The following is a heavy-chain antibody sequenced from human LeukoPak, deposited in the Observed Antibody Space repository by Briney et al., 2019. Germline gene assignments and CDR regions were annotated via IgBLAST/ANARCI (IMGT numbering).Heavy chain of an antibody. Sequence: PGGSLRLSCAASGFTFSSYGMHWVRQAPGKGLEWVAFIRYDGSNKYYADSVKGRFTISRDNSKNTLYLQMNSLRAEDTAVYYCAKVVGYCSSTSCSSIFQHWGQGTLVTVSS. CDR3: AKVVGYCSSTSCSSIFQH. CDR2: IRYDGSNK. D-gene: IGHD2-2*01. J-gene: IGHJ1*01. V-gene: IGHV3-30*02. CDR1: GFTFSSYG.